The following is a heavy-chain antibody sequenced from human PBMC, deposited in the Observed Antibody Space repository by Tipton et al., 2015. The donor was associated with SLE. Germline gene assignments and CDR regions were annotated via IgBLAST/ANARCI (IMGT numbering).Heavy chain of an antibody. CDR2: IYYSGSI. J-gene: IGHJ4*02. CDR3: ARCGGRNHFDY. CDR1: GGSISSGGYY. V-gene: IGHV4-31*03. D-gene: IGHD3-16*01. Sequence: TLSLTCTVSGGSISSGGYYCSWIRQHPGKGLEWIGSIYYSGSIDYNASLKSRVTISGDTSKNQFSLNLISVTAADTAVYYCARCGGRNHFDYWGQGTLVTVSS.